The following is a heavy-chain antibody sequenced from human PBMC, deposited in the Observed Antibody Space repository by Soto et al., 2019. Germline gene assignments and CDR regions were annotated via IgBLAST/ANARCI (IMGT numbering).Heavy chain of an antibody. CDR2: IDSGHTT. V-gene: IGHV3-53*01. CDR1: GLIVRINQ. CDR3: VRGPSDHKLRVVAWTYGDY. J-gene: IGHJ4*02. Sequence: GGSLILSCVSSGLIVRINQIRWVRQAPGKGLGWVSVIDSGHTTYYADSVEGRFTISRDDSKNTLYLQMNSMRVEDTAVYYCVRGPSDHKLRVVAWTYGDYWGQGALVTVSS. D-gene: IGHD3-3*01.